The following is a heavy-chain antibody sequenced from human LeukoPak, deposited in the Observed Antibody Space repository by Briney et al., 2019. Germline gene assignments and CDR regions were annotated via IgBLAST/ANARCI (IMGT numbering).Heavy chain of an antibody. CDR1: GFTFSSYW. D-gene: IGHD5-12*01. J-gene: IGHJ6*02. CDR2: IVQDQMEK. CDR3: ARDPFIVATITDYYYYGMDV. Sequence: PGGSLRLSCAASGFTFSSYWMSWVRQAPGQGLEWVANIVQDQMEKYYVDSVKGRFTISRDNAKNSLYLQMNSLRAEDTAVYYCARDPFIVATITDYYYYGMDVWGQGTTVTV. V-gene: IGHV3-7*04.